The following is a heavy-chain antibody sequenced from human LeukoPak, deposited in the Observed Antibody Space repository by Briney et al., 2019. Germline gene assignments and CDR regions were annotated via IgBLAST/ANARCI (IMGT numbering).Heavy chain of an antibody. CDR1: GGSISSSNW. Sequence: SETLSLTCAVSGGSISSSNWWSWVRQPPGKGLEWIGEIYHSGSTNYNPSLKSRVTISVDTSKNQFSLKLSSVTAADTAVYYCARLSSSVAAAYYFDYWGQGTLVTVSS. V-gene: IGHV4-4*02. D-gene: IGHD2-15*01. CDR3: ARLSSSVAAAYYFDY. J-gene: IGHJ4*02. CDR2: IYHSGST.